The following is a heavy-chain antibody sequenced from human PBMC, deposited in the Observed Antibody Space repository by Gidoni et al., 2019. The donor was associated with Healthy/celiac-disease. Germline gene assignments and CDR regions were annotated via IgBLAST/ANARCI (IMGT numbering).Heavy chain of an antibody. CDR2: IDWDDDK. Sequence: QVPLRESGPALVIPTQTLTLTCTFSGFSLSTSGMCVSWIRQPPGKALEWPARIDWDDDKYYSTSLKTRLTISKDTSKNQVVLTMTNMDPVDTATYYCARAYYYDSSGYYYFDYWGQGTLVTVSS. CDR3: ARAYYYDSSGYYYFDY. D-gene: IGHD3-22*01. J-gene: IGHJ4*02. V-gene: IGHV2-70*15. CDR1: GFSLSTSGMC.